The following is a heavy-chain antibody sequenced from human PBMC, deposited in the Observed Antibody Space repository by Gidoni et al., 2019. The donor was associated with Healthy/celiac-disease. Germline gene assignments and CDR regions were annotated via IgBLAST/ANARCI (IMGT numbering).Heavy chain of an antibody. Sequence: QVQLVQSGAEVKKPGASVKVSCKASGYTFTSYAMHWVRQAPGQRLEWMGWINAGNGNTKYSQKFQGRVTITRDTSASTAYMELSSLRSEDTAVYYCASWWRDGYNYFDYWGQGTLVTVSS. V-gene: IGHV1-3*01. CDR1: GYTFTSYA. CDR2: INAGNGNT. J-gene: IGHJ4*02. D-gene: IGHD5-12*01. CDR3: ASWWRDGYNYFDY.